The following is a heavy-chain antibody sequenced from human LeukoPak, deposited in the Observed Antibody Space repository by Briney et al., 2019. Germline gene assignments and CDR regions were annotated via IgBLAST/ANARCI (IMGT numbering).Heavy chain of an antibody. CDR3: AGGYGSGPLDENYYGLDV. D-gene: IGHD3-10*01. Sequence: SETLSLTCTVSGGSMSSYYWSRIRQSPGKGLEWIGYFYESGSTNYNPSLKSRVTISVDTSKNQFSLKLSSVTAADTAVYYCAGGYGSGPLDENYYGLDVWGQGTTVTVSS. V-gene: IGHV4-59*01. CDR2: FYESGST. CDR1: GGSMSSYY. J-gene: IGHJ6*02.